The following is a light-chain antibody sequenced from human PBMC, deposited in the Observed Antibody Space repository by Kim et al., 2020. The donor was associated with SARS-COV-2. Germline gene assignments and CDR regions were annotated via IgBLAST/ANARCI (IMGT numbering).Light chain of an antibody. Sequence: QSALTQPASVSGSPGQSITISCSGTSSDVGGYDYVSWYQQHPDKAPKLIIYGVTKRPSGVSDRFSGSESGNTASLTISGLQAEDEADYYCFSHTNTDTGVFGGGTQLTVL. J-gene: IGLJ3*02. V-gene: IGLV2-14*03. CDR3: FSHTNTDTGV. CDR2: GVT. CDR1: SSDVGGYDY.